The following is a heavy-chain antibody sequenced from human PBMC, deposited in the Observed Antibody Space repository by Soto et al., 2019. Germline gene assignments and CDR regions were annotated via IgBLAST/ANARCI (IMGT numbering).Heavy chain of an antibody. Sequence: ASVKVSCKASGYTFTSYDINWVRQATGQGLEWMGWMNPNSGNTGYAQKFQGRVTMTRNTSISTAYMELSSLRSEDTAVYYCARAYYIWGSYRHTNFDYWGQGTLVTVSS. J-gene: IGHJ4*02. V-gene: IGHV1-8*01. CDR1: GYTFTSYD. D-gene: IGHD3-16*02. CDR2: MNPNSGNT. CDR3: ARAYYIWGSYRHTNFDY.